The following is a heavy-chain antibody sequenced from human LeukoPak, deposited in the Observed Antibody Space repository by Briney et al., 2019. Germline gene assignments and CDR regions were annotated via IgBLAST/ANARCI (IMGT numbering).Heavy chain of an antibody. D-gene: IGHD6-13*01. CDR1: GFTFSSYG. V-gene: IGHV3-30*18. Sequence: GGSLRLSCAASGFTFSSYGMHWVRQAPGKGLEWVAVISYDGSNKYYADSVKGRFTISRDNSKNTLYLQMNSLRAEDTAVYYCAKNRAAAWGWFDPWGQGTLVTVSS. CDR3: AKNRAAAWGWFDP. J-gene: IGHJ5*02. CDR2: ISYDGSNK.